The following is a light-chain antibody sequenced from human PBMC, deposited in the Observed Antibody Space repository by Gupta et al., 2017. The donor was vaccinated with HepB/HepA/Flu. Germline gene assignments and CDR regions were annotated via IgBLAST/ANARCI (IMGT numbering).Light chain of an antibody. CDR3: AAWDGSLSGWV. J-gene: IGLJ2*01. Sequence: SVLTQPPSALGAPGPRVTSSCSGSSSNIGSNYVYWYQHLPGTAPKLLIYRNDQRPSGVPDRFSGFKSGTSAPLAISGLLTEDEADYYCAAWDGSLSGWVFGGGTKLTVL. CDR1: SSNIGSNY. V-gene: IGLV1-47*01. CDR2: RND.